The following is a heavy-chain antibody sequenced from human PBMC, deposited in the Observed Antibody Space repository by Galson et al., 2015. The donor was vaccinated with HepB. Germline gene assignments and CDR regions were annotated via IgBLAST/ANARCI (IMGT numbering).Heavy chain of an antibody. CDR1: GFTFSSYS. Sequence: SLRLSCAASGFTFSSYSMNWVRQAPGKGLEWVSSISSSSSYIYYADSVEGRFTISRDNAKNSLYLQMNSLRAEDTAVYYCARDWVHRFTFGGVIASYYYYGMDVWGQGTTVTVSS. J-gene: IGHJ6*02. V-gene: IGHV3-21*01. CDR3: ARDWVHRFTFGGVIASYYYYGMDV. D-gene: IGHD3-16*02. CDR2: ISSSSSYI.